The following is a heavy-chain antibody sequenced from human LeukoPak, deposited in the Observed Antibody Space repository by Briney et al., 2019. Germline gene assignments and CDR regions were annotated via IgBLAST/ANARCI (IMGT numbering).Heavy chain of an antibody. D-gene: IGHD3-10*01. CDR3: ARGDYDLSGSYHYGMDV. CDR1: GFTFNSYT. Sequence: GRSLRLSCAAPGFTFNSYTMHWVGQAPGKGLEWVAVMSSDGNKKFYAEYVKGRFTISRDNSENTLYLEMNSLRGEDTAVYYCARGDYDLSGSYHYGMDVWGQGTTVTVSS. J-gene: IGHJ6*02. CDR2: MSSDGNKK. V-gene: IGHV3-30-3*01.